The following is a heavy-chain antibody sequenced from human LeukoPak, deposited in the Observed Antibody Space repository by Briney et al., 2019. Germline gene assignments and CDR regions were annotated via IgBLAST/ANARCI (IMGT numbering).Heavy chain of an antibody. D-gene: IGHD3-22*01. CDR1: GDSVSSNSAA. CDR3: AREGSLKAYYYDSRFDY. V-gene: IGHV6-1*01. J-gene: IGHJ4*02. CDR2: TYYRSKWYN. Sequence: SQTLSLTCAISGDSVSSNSAAWNWIRQPPSRGLEWLGRTYYRSKWYNDYAVSVKSRITINPDTSKNQFSLQLNSVTPEDTAVYYCAREGSLKAYYYDSRFDYWGQGTLVTVSS.